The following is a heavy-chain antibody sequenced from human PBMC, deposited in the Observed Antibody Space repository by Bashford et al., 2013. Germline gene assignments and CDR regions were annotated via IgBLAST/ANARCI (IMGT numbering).Heavy chain of an antibody. CDR1: GYTFTSYD. Sequence: ASVKVSCKASGYTFTSYDINWVRQATGQGLEWMGWMNPNSGNTGYAQKFQGRVTMTRNTSISTAYMELSSLRSEDTAVYYCATLVRSSLRSAFDIWGQGTMVTVSS. CDR2: MNPNSGNT. CDR3: ATLVRSSLRSAFDI. V-gene: IGHV1-8*01. J-gene: IGHJ3*02. D-gene: IGHD6-6*01.